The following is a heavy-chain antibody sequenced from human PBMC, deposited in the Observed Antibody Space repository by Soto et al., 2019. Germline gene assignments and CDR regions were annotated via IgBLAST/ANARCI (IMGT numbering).Heavy chain of an antibody. CDR2: IIPIFGTA. V-gene: IGHV1-69*06. CDR3: ARDFGIEWELLSYYYCGMDV. Sequence: QVQLVQSGAEVKKPGSSVKVSCKASGGTFSSYAISWVRQAPGQGLEWMGGIIPIFGTANYAQKFQGRVTITADKSTSTAYMELSSLRSEDTAVYYCARDFGIEWELLSYYYCGMDVWGQGTTVTVSS. CDR1: GGTFSSYA. D-gene: IGHD1-26*01. J-gene: IGHJ6*02.